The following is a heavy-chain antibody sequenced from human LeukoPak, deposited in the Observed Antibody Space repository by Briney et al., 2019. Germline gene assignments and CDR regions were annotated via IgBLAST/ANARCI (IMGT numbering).Heavy chain of an antibody. Sequence: SETLSLTCTVSGGSFGSYYLSWIRQSPGKGLEWIGFMFYTGSTNYNPSVMSRVSISRDASKNQFSLKLNSLTAADTALYFCARADDADGYLSTWGQGILVIVFS. CDR2: MFYTGST. CDR3: ARADDADGYLST. CDR1: GGSFGSYY. V-gene: IGHV4-59*01. J-gene: IGHJ5*02. D-gene: IGHD5-24*01.